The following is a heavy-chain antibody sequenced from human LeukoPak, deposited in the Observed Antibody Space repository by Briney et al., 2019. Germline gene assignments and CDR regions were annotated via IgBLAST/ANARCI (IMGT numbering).Heavy chain of an antibody. Sequence: GGSLRLSCAASGFTFSDHSMDWVRQVPGKGLEWVGRTRDKANSYTTEYAASVKGRFAISRDDSKNSLYLQMNSLKTEDTAVYYCARRYNSGHDYWGQGTLVTVSS. J-gene: IGHJ4*02. CDR3: ARRYNSGHDY. CDR1: GFTFSDHS. D-gene: IGHD6-19*01. CDR2: TRDKANSYTT. V-gene: IGHV3-72*01.